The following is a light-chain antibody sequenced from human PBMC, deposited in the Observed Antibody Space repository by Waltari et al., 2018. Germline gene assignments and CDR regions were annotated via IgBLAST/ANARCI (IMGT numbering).Light chain of an antibody. CDR2: NAS. J-gene: IGKJ1*01. CDR1: QSVGTY. Sequence: EIALTQSPATLSLSPGERATLSCRASQSVGTYLAWYQQKPGQAPRLLIYNASKRPTGIPTRFSGSGSGTDFTLTISSLEPEDFAVYYCQQRTNWSWTFGQGTKVEIK. CDR3: QQRTNWSWT. V-gene: IGKV3-11*01.